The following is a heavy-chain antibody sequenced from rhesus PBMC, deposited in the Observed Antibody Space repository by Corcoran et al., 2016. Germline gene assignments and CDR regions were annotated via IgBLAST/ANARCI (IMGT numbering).Heavy chain of an antibody. J-gene: IGHJ5-2*02. CDR2: LYGSGGST. V-gene: IGHV4-160*01. D-gene: IGHD6-13*01. Sequence: QVQLQESGPGLVKPSETLSLTGAVSGGPLSSNYWSWIRQAPGKGLEWIGRLYGSGGSTAYNPSLKSRVTISTDTSKNQFSLKLSSVTAADTAVYYCAREIAAGREYNSLDVWGRGVLVTVSS. CDR1: GGPLSSNY. CDR3: AREIAAGREYNSLDV.